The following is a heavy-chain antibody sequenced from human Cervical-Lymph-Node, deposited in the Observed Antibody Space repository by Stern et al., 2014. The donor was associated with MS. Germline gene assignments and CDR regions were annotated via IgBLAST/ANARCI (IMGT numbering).Heavy chain of an antibody. D-gene: IGHD3-16*01. CDR1: GGSISSDY. J-gene: IGHJ3*01. CDR3: ARDQGLESPKGVAFDV. Sequence: QVQLVESGPGLVKPSETLSLTCTVSGGSISSDYWNWIRQPAGQGLEWIGRLFHNGATNDNPSLESRLTMSVDTSNNQFSLKLNYVTAADTGVYYCARDQGLESPKGVAFDVWGQGTMVTVSS. CDR2: LFHNGAT. V-gene: IGHV4-4*07.